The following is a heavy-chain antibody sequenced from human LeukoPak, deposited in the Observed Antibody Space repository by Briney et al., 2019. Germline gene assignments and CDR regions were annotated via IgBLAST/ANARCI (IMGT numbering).Heavy chain of an antibody. D-gene: IGHD3-9*01. V-gene: IGHV1-69*05. CDR1: GGTFSSYA. CDR3: ARDYDILAGPNPKYYYYYMDV. Sequence: SVKVSCKASGGTFSSYAISWVRQAPGQGLEWMGRIIPIFGTANYAQKFQGRVTITTDESTSTAYMVLSSLRSEDTAVYYCARDYDILAGPNPKYYYYYMDVWGKGTTVTVSS. J-gene: IGHJ6*03. CDR2: IIPIFGTA.